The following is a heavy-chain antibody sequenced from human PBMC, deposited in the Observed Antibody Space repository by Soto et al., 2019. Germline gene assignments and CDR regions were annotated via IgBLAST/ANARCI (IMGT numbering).Heavy chain of an antibody. CDR1: GYTFTSYA. CDR3: ARYHFVVVPAGMWYYYYGMDV. J-gene: IGHJ6*02. D-gene: IGHD2-2*01. CDR2: INAGNGNT. Sequence: GASVKVSCKASGYTFTSYAMHWVRQAPGQRLEWMGWINAGNGNTKYSQKFQGRVTITRDTSASTAYMELSSLRSEDTAVYYCARYHFVVVPAGMWYYYYGMDVWGQGTTVTVSS. V-gene: IGHV1-3*01.